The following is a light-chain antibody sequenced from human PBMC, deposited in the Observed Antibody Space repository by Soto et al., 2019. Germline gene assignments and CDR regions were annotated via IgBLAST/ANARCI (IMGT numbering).Light chain of an antibody. CDR3: QQYYNAYT. Sequence: DIVMTQSPDSLAVSLGERATINCKSSQSVLYSSNNKNYLAWYQQKPGQPPKLLIYWASTRESGVPDRFSGSGSATDVTLTISSLQAEEVAVYYCQQYYNAYTFGQGTKLEIK. J-gene: IGKJ2*01. V-gene: IGKV4-1*01. CDR2: WAS. CDR1: QSVLYSSNNKNY.